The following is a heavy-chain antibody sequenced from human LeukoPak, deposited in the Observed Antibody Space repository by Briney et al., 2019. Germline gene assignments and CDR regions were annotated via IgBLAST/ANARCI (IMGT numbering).Heavy chain of an antibody. CDR2: IIPIFGTA. CDR3: AREGGYSVGATFSFDP. Sequence: ASVKVPCKASGGTFSSYAISWVRQAPGQGLEWMGGIIPIFGTANYAQKFQGRVTITADESTSTAYMELSSLRSEDTAVYYCAREGGYSVGATFSFDPWGQGTLVTVSS. D-gene: IGHD1-26*01. CDR1: GGTFSSYA. V-gene: IGHV1-69*13. J-gene: IGHJ5*02.